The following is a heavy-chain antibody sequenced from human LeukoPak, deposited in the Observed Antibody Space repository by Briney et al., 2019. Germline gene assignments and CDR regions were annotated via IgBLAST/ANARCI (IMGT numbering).Heavy chain of an antibody. CDR2: IHYTGST. CDR3: ARDKNSGNFDN. J-gene: IGHJ4*02. D-gene: IGHD1-7*01. Sequence: SETLSLTCTVSGGSISSGGYYWTWIRQHPGKGLEYIGYIHYTGSTYSNPSLKSRVTISVDTSKNQFSLKLSSVTAVDTAIYYCARDKNSGNFDNWGQGTLVTVSS. V-gene: IGHV4-31*03. CDR1: GGSISSGGYY.